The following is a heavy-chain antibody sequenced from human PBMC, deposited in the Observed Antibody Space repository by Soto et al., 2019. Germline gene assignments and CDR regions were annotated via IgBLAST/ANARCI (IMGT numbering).Heavy chain of an antibody. D-gene: IGHD2-8*01. J-gene: IGHJ5*02. CDR1: GGTFSSYA. CDR3: ARAPLGYCTNGVCYYNWFDP. V-gene: IGHV1-69*01. CDR2: IIPIFGTA. Sequence: QVQLVQSGAEVKKPRSSVKVSCKASGGTFSSYAISWVRQAPGQGLEWMGGIIPIFGTANYAQKFQGRVTITADESTSTAYMELSSLRSEDTAVYYCARAPLGYCTNGVCYYNWFDPWGQGTLVTVSS.